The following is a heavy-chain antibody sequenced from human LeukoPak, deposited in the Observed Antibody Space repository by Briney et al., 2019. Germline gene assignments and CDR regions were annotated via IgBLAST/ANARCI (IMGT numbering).Heavy chain of an antibody. CDR2: ISGSSSYI. CDR1: GFTFSSYA. D-gene: IGHD5-24*01. Sequence: NPGGSLRLSCAASGFTFSSYAMSWVRQAPGKGLEWVSSISGSSSYIYYADSLKGRFTISRDNAKNSLYLQMNSLRAEDTAVYYCARDLAGDNEMATAPIDYWGQGTLVTVSS. V-gene: IGHV3-21*01. CDR3: ARDLAGDNEMATAPIDY. J-gene: IGHJ4*02.